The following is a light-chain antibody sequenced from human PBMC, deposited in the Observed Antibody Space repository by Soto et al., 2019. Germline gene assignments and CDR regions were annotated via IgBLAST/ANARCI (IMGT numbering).Light chain of an antibody. V-gene: IGLV2-11*01. J-gene: IGLJ1*01. CDR1: SSDVGGYSY. CDR3: CSYAGSYSVV. Sequence: QSALTQPRSVSGSPGQSVTISCTGTSSDVGGYSYVSWYQQHPGKAPKLMMYDVKTRPSGIPDRFSGSKSGNTASLTISGLQAEDEADYYCCSYAGSYSVVFGRGTKLTVL. CDR2: DVK.